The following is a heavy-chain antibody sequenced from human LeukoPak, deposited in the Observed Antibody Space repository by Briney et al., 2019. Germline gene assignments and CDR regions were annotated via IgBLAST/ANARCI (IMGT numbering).Heavy chain of an antibody. D-gene: IGHD1-14*01. CDR2: ITNDGSST. CDR3: ATQQGGNPAY. J-gene: IGHJ4*02. V-gene: IGHV3-74*01. Sequence: GGSLRLSCAASGLTFSSHWMHWVRQAPGKGLVWVSRITNDGSSTTYADSVKGRFTISRDNAKNMLYLQVNSLRAEDTAVYYYATQQGGNPAYWGQGTLVTVSS. CDR1: GLTFSSHW.